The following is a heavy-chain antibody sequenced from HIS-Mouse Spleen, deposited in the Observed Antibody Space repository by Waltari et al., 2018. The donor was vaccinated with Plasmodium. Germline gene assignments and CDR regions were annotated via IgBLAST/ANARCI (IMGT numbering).Heavy chain of an antibody. Sequence: VQLVQSGAEVKKPGASVKVSCKASGYTFPGYYMHWVRPAPGQGREWMGGNKPNSGGKNNAQKVQGRGTMTRDTSISTADMELRRLRSDDTAVYYWARGPRAAAGTPRPLVYCDYWGQGTLVTGSA. CDR1: GYTFPGYY. CDR2: NKPNSGGK. CDR3: ARGPRAAAGTPRPLVYCDY. D-gene: IGHD6-13*01. J-gene: IGHJ4*02. V-gene: IGHV1-2*02.